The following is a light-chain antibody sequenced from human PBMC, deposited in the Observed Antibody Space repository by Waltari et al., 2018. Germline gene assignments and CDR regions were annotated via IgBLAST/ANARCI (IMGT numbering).Light chain of an antibody. J-gene: IGKJ2*01. CDR1: QSVLYSSNNKNY. Sequence: DIVMTQSPDSLAVSRGERATINCTSSQSVLYSSNNKNYLAWYQQKPGPPPKLLIYWASTRESGVPDRFSGSGSATDFTLTISSLQAEDVAVYYCQQYYSTPPYTFGQGTKLEIK. V-gene: IGKV4-1*01. CDR2: WAS. CDR3: QQYYSTPPYT.